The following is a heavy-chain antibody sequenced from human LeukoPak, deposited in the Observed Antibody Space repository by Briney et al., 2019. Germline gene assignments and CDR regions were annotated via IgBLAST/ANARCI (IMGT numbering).Heavy chain of an antibody. CDR1: GGSISSSSYY. J-gene: IGHJ6*03. D-gene: IGHD3-10*01. Sequence: SETLSLTCTVSGGSISSSSYYWGWIRQPPGKGLEWIGSIYYSGSTYYNPSLKSRVTISVDTSKNQFSLKLSSVTAADTAVYYCARHLRGSGYYYYYYMDVWGKGTTVTISS. CDR3: ARHLRGSGYYYYYYMDV. V-gene: IGHV4-39*01. CDR2: IYYSGST.